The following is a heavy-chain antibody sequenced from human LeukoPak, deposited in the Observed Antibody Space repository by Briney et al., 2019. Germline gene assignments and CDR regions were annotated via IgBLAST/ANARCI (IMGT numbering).Heavy chain of an antibody. V-gene: IGHV1-2*06. CDR2: INPNSGDT. D-gene: IGHD6-13*01. J-gene: IGHJ2*01. CDR1: TYTFTGHY. Sequence: GASVKVSCKASTYTFTGHYFHWVRQAPGQGLEWMGRINPNSGDTDYAQKFQGRVTMTRDSSINTAFLELTSLRADDTALYYCARANEGSWYGYFDLWGRGTLVTVSS. CDR3: ARANEGSWYGYFDL.